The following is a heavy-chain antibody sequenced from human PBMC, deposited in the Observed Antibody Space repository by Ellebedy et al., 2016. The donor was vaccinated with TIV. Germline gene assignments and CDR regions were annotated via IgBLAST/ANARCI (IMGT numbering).Heavy chain of an antibody. D-gene: IGHD3-16*01. CDR2: IKEDGSEK. CDR1: GFTFTSYW. CDR3: ARDYDGDYVDY. J-gene: IGHJ4*02. Sequence: PGGSLRLSCAASGFTFTSYWMTWVRQAPGKGLEWVANIKEDGSEKYYVDSVKGRFTISRDNAKNSLYLQMNSLRADDTAVYYCARDYDGDYVDYWGQGTLVTVSS. V-gene: IGHV3-7*03.